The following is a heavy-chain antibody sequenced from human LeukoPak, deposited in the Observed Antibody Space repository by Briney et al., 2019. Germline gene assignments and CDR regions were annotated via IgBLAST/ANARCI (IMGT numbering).Heavy chain of an antibody. J-gene: IGHJ4*02. D-gene: IGHD3-22*01. CDR1: GYTFTGHY. V-gene: IGHV1-2*02. CDR3: ARVEYHYDSSGYYDY. CDR2: INPNSGGT. Sequence: ASVKVSCKASGYTFTGHYMNWVRQAPGQGLEWMGWINPNSGGTNYAQKFQGRVTMTRDTPISTAYMELSSLRSDDTAVYCCARVEYHYDSSGYYDYWGQGTLVTVSS.